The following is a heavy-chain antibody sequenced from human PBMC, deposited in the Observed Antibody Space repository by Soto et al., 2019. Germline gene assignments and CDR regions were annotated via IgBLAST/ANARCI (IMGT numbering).Heavy chain of an antibody. CDR3: ARAGLGCCSASFITIFGPSDY. D-gene: IGHD3-3*01. Sequence: PGGSLRLSCAASGFTFSSYAMHWVRQAPGKGLEWVAVISYDGSNKYYADPVKGRFTISRDNSKNTLYLQMNSLRAEDTAVYYCARAGLGCCSASFITIFGPSDYWGQGTLVTVSS. V-gene: IGHV3-30-3*01. CDR1: GFTFSSYA. CDR2: ISYDGSNK. J-gene: IGHJ4*02.